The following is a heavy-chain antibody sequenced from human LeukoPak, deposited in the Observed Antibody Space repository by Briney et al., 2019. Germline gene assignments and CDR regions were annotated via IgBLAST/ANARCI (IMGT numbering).Heavy chain of an antibody. CDR3: ARDHDYGDYVRAFDI. CDR2: VYYSGST. D-gene: IGHD4-17*01. Sequence: PSETLSLTCTVAGDSISSYYWSWIRQPPGKGLEWIGYVYYSGSTYYNPSLKSRVTISVDTSKNQFSLKLSSVTAADTAVYYCARDHDYGDYVRAFDIWGQGTMVTVSS. J-gene: IGHJ3*02. CDR1: GDSISSYY. V-gene: IGHV4-59*12.